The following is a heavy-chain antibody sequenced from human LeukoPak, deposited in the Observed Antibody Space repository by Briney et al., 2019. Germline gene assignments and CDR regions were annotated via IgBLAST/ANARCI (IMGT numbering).Heavy chain of an antibody. Sequence: SETLSLTCTVSGGSISSGSYYWSWIRQPAGKGLECIGRIYTSGSTNYNPSLKSRVTISVDTSKNQFSLKLSSVTAADTAVYYCARGYSGYAIDYWGQGTLVTVSS. CDR2: IYTSGST. D-gene: IGHD5-12*01. CDR1: GGSISSGSYY. V-gene: IGHV4-61*02. CDR3: ARGYSGYAIDY. J-gene: IGHJ4*02.